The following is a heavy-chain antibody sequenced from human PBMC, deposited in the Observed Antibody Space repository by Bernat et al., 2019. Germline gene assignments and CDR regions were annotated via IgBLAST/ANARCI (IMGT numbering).Heavy chain of an antibody. J-gene: IGHJ6*02. D-gene: IGHD6-13*01. CDR1: GFTFSNAW. V-gene: IGHV3-15*07. CDR2: IKSKTDGGTT. Sequence: EVQLVESGGVLVKPGGSLRLSCAASGFTFSNAWMNWVRQAPGKWLEWVGRIKSKTDGGTTDYAAPVKGRFTISRDDSKNTLYLQMNSLKTEDTAVYYCTSRMAAQYYGMDVWGQGTTVTVSS. CDR3: TSRMAAQYYGMDV.